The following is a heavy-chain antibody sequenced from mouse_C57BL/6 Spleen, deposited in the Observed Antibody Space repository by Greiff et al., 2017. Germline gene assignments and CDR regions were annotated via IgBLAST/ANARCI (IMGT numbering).Heavy chain of an antibody. V-gene: IGHV5-17*01. CDR2: ISSGSSTI. D-gene: IGHD1-1*01. CDR1: GFTFSDYG. Sequence: EVQLVESGGGLVKPGGSLKLSCAASGFTFSDYGMHWVRQAPEKGLEWVAYISSGSSTIYYADTVKGRFTISRDNAKNTLFLQMTSLRSEDTALYYCARRDYYGSSYGFDDWGQGTTLTVSS. CDR3: ARRDYYGSSYGFDD. J-gene: IGHJ2*01.